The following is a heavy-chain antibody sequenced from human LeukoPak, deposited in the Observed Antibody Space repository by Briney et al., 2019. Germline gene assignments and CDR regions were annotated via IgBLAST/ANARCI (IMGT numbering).Heavy chain of an antibody. J-gene: IGHJ4*02. V-gene: IGHV1-18*01. CDR2: ISGSNGNT. Sequence: ASVKVSCKAFGYTFTRYGVSWVRQAPGQGLEWIGWISGSNGNTNYAQKLQGRVTMTTDTSTSTAYMDLRSLRSDDTAVYFCARVRNSGFRYVDSWGQGTLVTVSS. CDR1: GYTFTRYG. CDR3: ARVRNSGFRYVDS. D-gene: IGHD5-12*01.